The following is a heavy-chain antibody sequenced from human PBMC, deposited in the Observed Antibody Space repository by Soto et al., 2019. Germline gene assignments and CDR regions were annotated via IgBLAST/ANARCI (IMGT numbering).Heavy chain of an antibody. D-gene: IGHD2-15*01. J-gene: IGHJ4*02. Sequence: GGSLRLSCAASGFTFSNYGMHWVRQAPGKGLEWVAVISYDGRNKYYADSVKGRFTISRDNSKNTLYLQMNSLRAEDTALYYCAKDGGYCSSGNCYPSDYWGQGTLVTVSS. CDR2: ISYDGRNK. V-gene: IGHV3-30*18. CDR1: GFTFSNYG. CDR3: AKDGGYCSSGNCYPSDY.